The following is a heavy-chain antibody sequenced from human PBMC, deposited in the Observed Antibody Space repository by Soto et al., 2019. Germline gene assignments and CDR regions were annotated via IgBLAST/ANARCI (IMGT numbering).Heavy chain of an antibody. CDR1: GGSISSCGYY. J-gene: IGHJ4*02. V-gene: IGHV4-31*03. CDR3: ARAPSGPTYYYDSSGYYTFDY. CDR2: IYYSGST. D-gene: IGHD3-22*01. Sequence: SETLSLTCTVSGGSISSCGYYWSWIRQHPGKGLEWIGYIYYSGSTYYNPSLKSRVTISVDTSKNQFSLKLSSVTAADTAVYYCARAPSGPTYYYDSSGYYTFDYWGQGTLVTVSS.